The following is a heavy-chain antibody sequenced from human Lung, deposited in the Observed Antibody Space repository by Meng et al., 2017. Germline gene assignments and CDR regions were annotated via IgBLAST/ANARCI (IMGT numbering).Heavy chain of an antibody. J-gene: IGHJ4*02. CDR3: ARETLRELGLFHY. V-gene: IGHV4-4*02. CDR1: GDSITRTQW. CDR2: ISHRGST. D-gene: IGHD1-7*01. Sequence: QLELQAAGQRLVQPSGTLSLACAVSGDSITRTQWCSWLRQTLGKGLEWIGEISHRGSTVYRPSLQGRVSISLDKSNNEFFLKLTSVTAADTAVYYCARETLRELGLFHYWGQGILVTVSS.